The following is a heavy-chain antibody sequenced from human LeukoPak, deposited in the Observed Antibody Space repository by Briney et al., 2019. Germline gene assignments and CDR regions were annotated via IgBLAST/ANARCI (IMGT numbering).Heavy chain of an antibody. Sequence: GRSLRLSCAASGFTFSSYAMHWVRQAPGKGLEWVAVISYDGSNKYYADSVKGRFTISRDNSKNTLYLQMNSLRAEDTAVYYCARDGRPGPFGVYYFDYWGQGTLVTVSS. CDR1: GFTFSSYA. CDR3: ARDGRPGPFGVYYFDY. CDR2: ISYDGSNK. D-gene: IGHD3-16*01. V-gene: IGHV3-30*01. J-gene: IGHJ4*02.